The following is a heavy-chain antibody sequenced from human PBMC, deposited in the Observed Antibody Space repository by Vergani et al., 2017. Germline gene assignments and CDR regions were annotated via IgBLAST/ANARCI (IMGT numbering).Heavy chain of an antibody. V-gene: IGHV3-30-3*01. D-gene: IGHD2-2*01. CDR3: ARAPQVVPAAHKPPFDY. Sequence: QVQLVESGGGVVQPGRSLRLSCAASGCTFSSYAMHWVRQAPGKGLEWVAVISYDGSNKYYADSVKGRFTISRDNSKNTLYLQMNSLRAEDTAVYYCARAPQVVPAAHKPPFDYWGQGTLVTVSS. J-gene: IGHJ4*02. CDR1: GCTFSSYA. CDR2: ISYDGSNK.